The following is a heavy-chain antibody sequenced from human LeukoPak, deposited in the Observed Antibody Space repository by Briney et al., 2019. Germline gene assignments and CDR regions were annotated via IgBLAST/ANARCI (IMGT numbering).Heavy chain of an antibody. CDR3: ARDCSTTCKYFQH. J-gene: IGHJ1*01. Sequence: SETLSLTCAVSGYSISSGYYWGWIRQPPGKGLEWIGSIYHSGTTYYNPSLRSRVTISVDTSKNQFSLKLNSVTAADTAVYYCARDCSTTCKYFQHWGEGTLVTVS. V-gene: IGHV4-38-2*02. D-gene: IGHD2-2*01. CDR1: GYSISSGYY. CDR2: IYHSGTT.